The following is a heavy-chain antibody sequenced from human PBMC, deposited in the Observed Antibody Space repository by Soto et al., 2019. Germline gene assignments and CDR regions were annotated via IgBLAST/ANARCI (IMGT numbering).Heavy chain of an antibody. V-gene: IGHV4-59*01. CDR2: IYYSGST. Sequence: PXETLSLTCTVSGGSISSYYWSGIRQPPGKGLEWIGYIYYSGSTNYNPSLKSRVTISVDTSKNQFSLKLSSVTAADTAVYYCARDMNNDWFDPWGQGTLVTVSS. J-gene: IGHJ5*02. CDR3: ARDMNNDWFDP. D-gene: IGHD2-8*01. CDR1: GGSISSYY.